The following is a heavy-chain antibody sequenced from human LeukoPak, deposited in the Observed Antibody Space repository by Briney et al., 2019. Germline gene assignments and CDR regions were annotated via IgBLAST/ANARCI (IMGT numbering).Heavy chain of an antibody. V-gene: IGHV3-48*03. CDR1: GFTFNSYE. Sequence: GGSLRLSCAASGFTFNSYEMNWGRQAPGKGLEWISSISSSGSTIHYADSVKGRFTISRDNPKNALYLEMNSLRAEDTAVYYCARIYSTSYYFMDVWGKGTTVTVSS. CDR3: ARIYSTSYYFMDV. J-gene: IGHJ6*03. CDR2: ISSSGSTI. D-gene: IGHD4-11*01.